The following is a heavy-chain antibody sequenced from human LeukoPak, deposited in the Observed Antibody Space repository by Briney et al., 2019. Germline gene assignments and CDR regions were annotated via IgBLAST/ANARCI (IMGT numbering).Heavy chain of an antibody. CDR1: GFTFNSFW. V-gene: IGHV3-7*01. CDR3: ARVMGNWFDP. J-gene: IGHJ5*02. Sequence: GGSLRLSCTASGFTFNSFWMTWVSQAPGKGLEWVANIKEDGSEENCVDSLKGRFTISRDNAKNSLYLQMNSLRAEDTAVYYCARVMGNWFDPWGQGTLDTVSS. CDR2: IKEDGSEE. D-gene: IGHD1-26*01.